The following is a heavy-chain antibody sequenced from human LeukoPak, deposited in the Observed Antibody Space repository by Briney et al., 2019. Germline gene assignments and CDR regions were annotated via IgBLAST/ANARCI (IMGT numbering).Heavy chain of an antibody. CDR1: GFTISSYA. CDR3: AKGSNNGYSSGWYAAEYFQH. CDR2: ISGSGGST. D-gene: IGHD6-19*01. V-gene: IGHV3-23*01. Sequence: GGSPRLSCAASGFTISSYAMSWVRQAPGKGLEWVSPISGSGGSTYYADSVKGRFTISRDNSKNTLYLQMNSLRDEDTAVYDCAKGSNNGYSSGWYAAEYFQHWGRGSLVTVSS. J-gene: IGHJ1*01.